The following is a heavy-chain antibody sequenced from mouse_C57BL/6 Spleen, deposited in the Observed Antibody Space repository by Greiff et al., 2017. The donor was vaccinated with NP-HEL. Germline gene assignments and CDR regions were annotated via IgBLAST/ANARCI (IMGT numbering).Heavy chain of an antibody. CDR1: GYTFTSYW. CDR3: ARYYSRYYYAMDY. J-gene: IGHJ4*01. CDR2: INPSSGYT. Sequence: QVQLKQSGAELAKPGASVKLSCKASGYTFTSYWMHWVKQRPGQGLEWIGYINPSSGYTKYNQKFKDKATLTADKSSSTAYMQLSSLTYEDSAVYYCARYYSRYYYAMDYWGQGTSVTVSS. D-gene: IGHD2-12*01. V-gene: IGHV1-7*01.